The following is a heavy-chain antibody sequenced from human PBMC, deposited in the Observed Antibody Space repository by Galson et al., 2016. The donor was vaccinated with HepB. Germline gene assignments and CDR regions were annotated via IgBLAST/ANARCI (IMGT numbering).Heavy chain of an antibody. J-gene: IGHJ6*02. CDR2: MNQDGSAT. V-gene: IGHV3-7*03. CDR3: AREPGADV. Sequence: SLRLSCAASGFTFSIYGMHWVRQAPGKGLEWVANMNQDGSATNYVDSVKGRFTISRDNTKNLLYLQMNNLRVDDTTVYYCAREPGADVWGQGTTVIVSS. CDR1: GFTFSIYG. D-gene: IGHD1-26*01.